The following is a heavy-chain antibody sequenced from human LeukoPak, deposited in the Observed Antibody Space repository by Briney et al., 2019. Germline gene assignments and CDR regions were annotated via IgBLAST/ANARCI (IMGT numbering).Heavy chain of an antibody. CDR3: AKTTTGYSSGRYPGWPADY. CDR2: ISGSGGST. Sequence: GGSLRLSCAASGFTFSSYAMYWVRQAPGKGLERVSGISGSGGSTYYADSVKGRFTISRDNSKNTVYLQMNSLRAEDTAVYYCAKTTTGYSSGRYPGWPADYWGQGTLVTVSS. D-gene: IGHD6-19*01. CDR1: GFTFSSYA. J-gene: IGHJ4*02. V-gene: IGHV3-23*01.